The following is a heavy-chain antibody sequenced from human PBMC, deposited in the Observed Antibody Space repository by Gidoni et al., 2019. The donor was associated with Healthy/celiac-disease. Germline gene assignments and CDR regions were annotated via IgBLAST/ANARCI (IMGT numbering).Heavy chain of an antibody. CDR1: GFTFSSYS. Sequence: EVQLVESGGGLVKPGGSRCLSGAASGFTFSSYSMNWVRQAPGKGLEKDSSISSSTSYIYYADSVKGRFTISRDNAKNSMYLKRNSLRAEDTAVYYCARDGDGIAAAPLDYWGQGTLVTVSS. CDR2: ISSSTSYI. J-gene: IGHJ4*02. D-gene: IGHD6-13*01. CDR3: ARDGDGIAAAPLDY. V-gene: IGHV3-21*01.